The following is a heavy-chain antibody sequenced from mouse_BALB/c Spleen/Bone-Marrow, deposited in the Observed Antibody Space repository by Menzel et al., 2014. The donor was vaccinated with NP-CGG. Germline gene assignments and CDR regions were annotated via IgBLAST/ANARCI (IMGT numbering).Heavy chain of an antibody. V-gene: IGHV5-12*02. J-gene: IGHJ3*01. Sequence: EVKLMESGGGLVQPGGSLKLSCATSGFTFSDYYMYWVRQTPEKRLEWVAYISNGGGSTYYPDTVKGRFTISRDNAKNTLCQQMSRLKSEDTAMYYCASPLYDGYYVAYWGQGTLVTVSA. CDR3: ASPLYDGYYVAY. D-gene: IGHD2-3*01. CDR1: GFTFSDYY. CDR2: ISNGGGST.